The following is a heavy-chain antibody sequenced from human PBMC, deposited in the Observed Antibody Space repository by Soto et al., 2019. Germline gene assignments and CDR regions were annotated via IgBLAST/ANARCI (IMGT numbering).Heavy chain of an antibody. J-gene: IGHJ4*01. CDR1: GFTVSNTY. CDR2: IYTAGGT. V-gene: IGHV3-53*03. D-gene: IGHD3-10*01. Sequence: LRLSCAASGFTVSNTYMTWVRQPPGKGLECVSVIYTAGGTNYADSVKGRFIISRDNSKNTLYLQMNSLRAEDTAVYYCAKDRRITMVRGVLRAFDSWGQGNLVTVSS. CDR3: AKDRRITMVRGVLRAFDS.